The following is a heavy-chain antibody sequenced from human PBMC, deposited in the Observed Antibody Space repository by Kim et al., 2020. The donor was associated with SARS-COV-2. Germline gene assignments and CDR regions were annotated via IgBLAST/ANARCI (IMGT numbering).Heavy chain of an antibody. J-gene: IGHJ6*02. CDR2: MNPTHTRK. CDR3: GTDYAFKLDV. CDR1: GFTFSNSW. D-gene: IGHD3-3*01. Sequence: GALRLSCVASGFTFSNSWMSWVRQAPGKGLEWVANMNPTHTRKHYLDFVKGRFTIPRDNAENSLYLQMNSLRAEDAAVYYCGTDYAFKLDVWGQGTTVTVSS. V-gene: IGHV3-7*01.